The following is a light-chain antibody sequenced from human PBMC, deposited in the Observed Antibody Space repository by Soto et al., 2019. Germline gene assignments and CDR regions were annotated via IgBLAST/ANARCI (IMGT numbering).Light chain of an antibody. V-gene: IGLV1-51*01. CDR2: DNN. CDR3: ATWDGSLPGEV. Sequence: QSVLTQPPSVSAAPGQKVTISCSGTRSNIGKDFVSWYQQLPGRAPKLLIYDNNKRPSGIPDRFSASKSGTSATLDIAGLQTGDEADYYCATWDGSLPGEVFGGGTKLTVL. J-gene: IGLJ2*01. CDR1: RSNIGKDF.